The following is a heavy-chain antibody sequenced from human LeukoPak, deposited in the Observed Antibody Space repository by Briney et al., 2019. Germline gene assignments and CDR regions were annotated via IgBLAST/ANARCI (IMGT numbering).Heavy chain of an antibody. D-gene: IGHD6-13*01. J-gene: IGHJ6*03. CDR2: IYYSGST. V-gene: IGHV4-30-4*08. CDR3: ARDRAGIAAAWHDYYYMDV. CDR1: GGSLSSGDYY. Sequence: SQTLSLTCTVSGGSLSSGDYYWSWIRQPPGKGLEWIGYIYYSGSTYYNPSLKSRVTISVDTSKNQFALKLSSVTAADTAVYYCARDRAGIAAAWHDYYYMDVWGKGTTVTVSS.